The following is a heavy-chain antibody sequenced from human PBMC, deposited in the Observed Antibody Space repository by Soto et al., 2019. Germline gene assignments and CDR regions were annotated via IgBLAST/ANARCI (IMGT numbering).Heavy chain of an antibody. CDR2: VSGGGAST. Sequence: GGSLRLSCAATGFSFAGYALTWVRQAPGKGLEWLSAVSGGGASTYYADSVRGRFSISRDVSGNMIYLQLNRLTAGDTATYYCAKTQTFNGYYGGFDAWGQGTRVTVYS. V-gene: IGHV3-23*01. CDR1: GFSFAGYA. J-gene: IGHJ4*02. CDR3: AKTQTFNGYYGGFDA. D-gene: IGHD3-3*01.